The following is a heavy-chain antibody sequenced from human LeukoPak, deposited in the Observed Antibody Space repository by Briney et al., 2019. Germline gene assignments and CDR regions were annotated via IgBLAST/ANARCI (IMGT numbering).Heavy chain of an antibody. D-gene: IGHD2-8*01. CDR1: GFTFSGYT. J-gene: IGHJ5*02. CDR3: AKVLRGYAAGYWFDP. CDR2: IRSSGTAI. V-gene: IGHV3-48*01. Sequence: GGSLRLSCAASGFTFSGYTLIWVRRAPGKGLEWVSYIRSSGTAIYDADSVKGRFTISRDNSKNTLYLQMNSLRAEDTAVYYCAKVLRGYAAGYWFDPWGQGTLVTVSS.